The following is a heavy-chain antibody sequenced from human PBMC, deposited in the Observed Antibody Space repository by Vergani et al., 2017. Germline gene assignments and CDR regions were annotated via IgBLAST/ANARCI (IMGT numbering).Heavy chain of an antibody. CDR3: ANSVIAGNVGVAYFGMDV. D-gene: IGHD2/OR15-2a*01. CDR2: IYSGGST. CDR1: GFTVGTNY. Sequence: QLVESGGGLVQPGGSLRLSCEASGFTVGTNYMSWVRLIPGKGLECVSFIYSGGSTHYADSVKGRFTVSRDKSQNTVNLQMNSLRTEDTAVYFCANSVIAGNVGVAYFGMDVWGRGTTVTVSS. J-gene: IGHJ6*02. V-gene: IGHV3-66*02.